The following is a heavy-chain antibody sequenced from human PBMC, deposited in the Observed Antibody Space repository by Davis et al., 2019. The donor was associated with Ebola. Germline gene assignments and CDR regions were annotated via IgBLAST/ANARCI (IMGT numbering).Heavy chain of an antibody. Sequence: AASVKVSCKTSGGTFTNYAVNWVRQAPGQGLEWMGRIIPVVDTKDYAQKFQGRVTLTADKATNTAYMELSGLRFDETAVYYCARGKWFDPWGQGTLVSVTS. J-gene: IGHJ5*02. CDR3: ARGKWFDP. V-gene: IGHV1-69*04. CDR1: GGTFTNYA. CDR2: IIPVVDTK.